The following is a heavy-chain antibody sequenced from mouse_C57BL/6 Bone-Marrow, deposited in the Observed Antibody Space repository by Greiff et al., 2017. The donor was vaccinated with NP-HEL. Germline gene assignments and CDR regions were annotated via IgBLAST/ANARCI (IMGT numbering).Heavy chain of an antibody. CDR1: EYEFPSHD. Sequence: VQLQQSGGGLVQPGESLKLSCESNEYEFPSHDMSWVRKTPEKRLELVAAINSDGGSTYYPDTMERRFIISRDNTKKTLYLQMSSLRSEDTALYYCARHGYYGSSYEDAMDYWGQGTSVTVSS. V-gene: IGHV5-2*01. D-gene: IGHD1-1*01. J-gene: IGHJ4*01. CDR2: INSDGGST. CDR3: ARHGYYGSSYEDAMDY.